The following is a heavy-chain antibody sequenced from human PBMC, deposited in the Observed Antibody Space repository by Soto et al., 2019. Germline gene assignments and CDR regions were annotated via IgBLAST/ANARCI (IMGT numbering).Heavy chain of an antibody. CDR3: ARDLSTIFGESPFDY. D-gene: IGHD3-9*01. CDR1: GGSISSSSYY. Sequence: SETLSLTCTVSGGSISSSSYYWGWIRQPPGKGLEWIGSIYYSGSTYYNPSLKSRVTISVDTSKNQFSLKLSSVTAADTAVYYCARDLSTIFGESPFDYWGQGTLVTVSS. CDR2: IYYSGST. J-gene: IGHJ4*02. V-gene: IGHV4-39*02.